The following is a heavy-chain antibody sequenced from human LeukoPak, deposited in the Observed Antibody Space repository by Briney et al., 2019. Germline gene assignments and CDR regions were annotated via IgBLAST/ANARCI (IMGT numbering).Heavy chain of an antibody. V-gene: IGHV4-61*02. CDR3: ARGVFPDYYDSSGYRFDY. CDR1: GGSISSGSYY. J-gene: IGHJ4*01. Sequence: SQTLSLTCTVSGGSISSGSYYWSWIRQPAGKGLEWIGRIYTSGSTNHNPSLKSRVTISVDTSKNQFSLKLSSVTAADTAVYYCARGVFPDYYDSSGYRFDYWGQGTLVTVSS. D-gene: IGHD3-22*01. CDR2: IYTSGST.